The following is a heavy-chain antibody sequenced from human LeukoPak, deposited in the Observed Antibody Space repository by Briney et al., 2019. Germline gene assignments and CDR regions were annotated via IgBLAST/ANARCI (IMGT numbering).Heavy chain of an antibody. Sequence: PGGSLRLSCAASGFTFSSYSMNWVRQAPGKGLEWVSSISSSSSYIYYADSVKGRFTISRDNAKNSLYLQMNSLRAEDTAVYYCARGFGYYDSSGYYQQGEAIDYWGQGTLVTVSS. CDR1: GFTFSSYS. CDR2: ISSSSSYI. V-gene: IGHV3-21*01. CDR3: ARGFGYYDSSGYYQQGEAIDY. J-gene: IGHJ4*02. D-gene: IGHD3-22*01.